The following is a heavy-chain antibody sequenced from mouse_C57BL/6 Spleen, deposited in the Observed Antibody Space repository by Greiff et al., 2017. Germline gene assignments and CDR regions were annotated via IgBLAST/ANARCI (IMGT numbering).Heavy chain of an antibody. V-gene: IGHV1-72*01. CDR3: ARFEEESLHFDY. J-gene: IGHJ2*01. Sequence: QVQLKQPGAELVKPGASVKLSCKASGYTFTSYWMHWVKQRPGRGLEWIGRIDPNSGGTKYNEKFKSKATLTVDKPSSTAYMQLSSLTSEDSAVYYCARFEEESLHFDYWGQGTTLTVSS. CDR2: IDPNSGGT. D-gene: IGHD6-1*01. CDR1: GYTFTSYW.